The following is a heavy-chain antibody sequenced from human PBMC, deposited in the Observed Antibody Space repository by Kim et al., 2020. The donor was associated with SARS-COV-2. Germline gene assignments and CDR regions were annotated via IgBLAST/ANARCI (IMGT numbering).Heavy chain of an antibody. CDR1: GFTFSNYA. D-gene: IGHD2-2*02. V-gene: IGHV3-23*01. J-gene: IGHJ4*02. Sequence: GGSLRLSCGASGFTFSNYAMSWVRQAPGKGLEWVSAISESGATTHYADSVKGRFTISRDNSKNTLYLQMNSLRAEDTAVYYCATEADCSSASCYNFDHWGQGTLVTVSS. CDR2: ISESGATT. CDR3: ATEADCSSASCYNFDH.